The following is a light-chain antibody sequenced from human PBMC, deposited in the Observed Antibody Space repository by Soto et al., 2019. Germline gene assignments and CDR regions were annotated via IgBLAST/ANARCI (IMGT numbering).Light chain of an antibody. J-gene: IGKJ5*01. Sequence: EIVLTQSPATLSLSPGERATLSCRASQSVSSYLAWYQQKPGQAPRLLIYDASNRATGIPARFSGSGSGTDFTPTISTLEPEDFAVYYCQHRSNWPSTFGQGTRLEIK. CDR3: QHRSNWPST. CDR2: DAS. V-gene: IGKV3-11*01. CDR1: QSVSSY.